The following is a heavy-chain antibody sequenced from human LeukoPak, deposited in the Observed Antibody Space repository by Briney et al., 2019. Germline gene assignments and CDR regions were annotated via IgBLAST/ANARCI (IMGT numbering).Heavy chain of an antibody. Sequence: SVKVSCKASGGTFSSYAISWVRQAPGQGLGWMGRIIPIFGTANYAQKFQGRVTITTDESTSTAYMELSSLRSEDTAVYYCARELPDIVAPDAFDIWGQGTMVTVSS. D-gene: IGHD5-12*01. J-gene: IGHJ3*02. V-gene: IGHV1-69*05. CDR1: GGTFSSYA. CDR3: ARELPDIVAPDAFDI. CDR2: IIPIFGTA.